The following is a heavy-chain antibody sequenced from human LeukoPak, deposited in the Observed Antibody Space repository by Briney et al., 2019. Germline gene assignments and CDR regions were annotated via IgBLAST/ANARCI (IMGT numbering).Heavy chain of an antibody. J-gene: IGHJ4*02. V-gene: IGHV3-53*01. Sequence: GGSLRLSCAASGLTVSSNYMSWVRQAPGQGLEWVSVIYSGGSRYYADSVKGRFTISRDNSKNTLYLQMNSLRAEDTAVYYCARSWAVVSPLDYWGQGTLVTVSS. D-gene: IGHD4-23*01. CDR1: GLTVSSNY. CDR3: ARSWAVVSPLDY. CDR2: IYSGGSR.